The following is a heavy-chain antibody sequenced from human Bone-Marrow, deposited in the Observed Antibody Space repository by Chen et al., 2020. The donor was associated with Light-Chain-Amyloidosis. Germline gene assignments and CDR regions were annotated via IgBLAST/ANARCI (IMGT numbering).Heavy chain of an antibody. Sequence: QVQLVQSGAEVKRPGASVKVSCKVSGDSLTDLAINWVRQGPGKGLEWVGGFDPEDEEMMYGQKFQGRVRMIEDTSTETAYMELTSLTSEDTAIYYCATDVDVGDYYETGFNYWGQGTLVTVSS. CDR1: GDSLTDLA. V-gene: IGHV1-24*01. D-gene: IGHD3-22*01. CDR3: ATDVDVGDYYETGFNY. CDR2: FDPEDEEM. J-gene: IGHJ4*02.